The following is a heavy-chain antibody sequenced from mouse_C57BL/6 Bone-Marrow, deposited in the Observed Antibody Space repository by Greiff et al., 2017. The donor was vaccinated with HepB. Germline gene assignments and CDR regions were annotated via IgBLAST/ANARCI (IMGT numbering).Heavy chain of an antibody. CDR1: GYSITSGYY. V-gene: IGHV3-6*01. CDR3: ARDLIPPEGAMDY. Sequence: EVQLQESGPGLVKPSQSLSLTCSVTGYSITSGYYWNWIRQFPGNKLEWMGYISYDGSNNYNPSLKNRISITRDTSKNQFFLKLNSVTTEDTATYYCARDLIPPEGAMDYWGQGTSVTVSS. D-gene: IGHD5-1-1*01. J-gene: IGHJ4*01. CDR2: ISYDGSN.